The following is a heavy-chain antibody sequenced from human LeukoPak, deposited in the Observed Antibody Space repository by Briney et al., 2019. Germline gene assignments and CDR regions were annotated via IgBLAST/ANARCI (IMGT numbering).Heavy chain of an antibody. CDR2: IRYDGSNK. CDR1: GFTFSSYG. J-gene: IGHJ4*02. V-gene: IGHV3-30*02. CDR3: AKEGEYSSSPDFDY. D-gene: IGHD6-6*01. Sequence: PGRSLRLSCAASGFTFSSYGMHWVRQAPGKGLEWVAFIRYDGSNKYYADSVKGRFTISRDNSKNTLYLQMNSLRAEDTAVYYCAKEGEYSSSPDFDYWGQGTLVTVSS.